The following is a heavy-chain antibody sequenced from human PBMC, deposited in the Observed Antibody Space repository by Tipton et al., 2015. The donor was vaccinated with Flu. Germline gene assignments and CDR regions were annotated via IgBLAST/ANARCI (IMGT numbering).Heavy chain of an antibody. CDR1: GFTVSNNY. CDR3: TRGLGTCSGGRCHNNWFDP. D-gene: IGHD2-15*01. V-gene: IGHV3-53*01. Sequence: SLRLSCAASGFTVSNNYMSWVRKGTGKGLEWVSVIYSGGSTYYADSVKGRLTISRDNSKNTVYLQMNSLRAEDTAIYYCTRGLGTCSGGRCHNNWFDPWGQGTLVTVSS. J-gene: IGHJ5*02. CDR2: IYSGGST.